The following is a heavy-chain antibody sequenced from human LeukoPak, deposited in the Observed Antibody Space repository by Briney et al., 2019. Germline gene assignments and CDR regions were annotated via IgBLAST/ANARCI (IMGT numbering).Heavy chain of an antibody. CDR2: IRSKAYGGTT. CDR3: TRGDDILTGYYPPHYFDY. CDR1: GFTFGDYA. Sequence: PGGSLRLSCTASGFTFGDYAMSWVRQAPGKGLEWVGFIRSKAYGGTTEYAASVKGRFTISRDDSKSIAYLQMNSLKNEDTAVYYCTRGDDILTGYYPPHYFDYWGQGTLVAVSS. V-gene: IGHV3-49*04. J-gene: IGHJ4*02. D-gene: IGHD3-9*01.